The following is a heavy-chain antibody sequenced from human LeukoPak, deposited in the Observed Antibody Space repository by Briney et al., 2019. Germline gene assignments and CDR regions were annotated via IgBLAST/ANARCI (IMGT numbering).Heavy chain of an antibody. CDR1: GYTFTSYG. CDR3: ARGPHGDYPHDY. V-gene: IGHV1-18*01. Sequence: GASVKVSCKASGYTFTSYGISWVRQAPGQGLEWMGWISAYNGNTNYAQKFQGRVTMTRDTSTSTVYMELSSLRSEDTAVYYCARGPHGDYPHDYWGQGTLVTVSS. D-gene: IGHD4-17*01. CDR2: ISAYNGNT. J-gene: IGHJ4*02.